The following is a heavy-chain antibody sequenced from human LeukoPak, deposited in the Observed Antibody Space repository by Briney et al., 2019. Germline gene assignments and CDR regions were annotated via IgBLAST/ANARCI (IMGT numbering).Heavy chain of an antibody. J-gene: IGHJ4*02. D-gene: IGHD2-15*01. Sequence: GGSLRLSCTASEFTFSDYYMNWIRQAPGKGLEWVSAISGSGGSTYYADSVRGRFTISRDNSRNTLYLQMNSLRAEDTAVYYCAKFATESIVVVAPWGQGTLVTVSS. CDR2: ISGSGGST. V-gene: IGHV3-23*01. CDR1: EFTFSDYY. CDR3: AKFATESIVVVAP.